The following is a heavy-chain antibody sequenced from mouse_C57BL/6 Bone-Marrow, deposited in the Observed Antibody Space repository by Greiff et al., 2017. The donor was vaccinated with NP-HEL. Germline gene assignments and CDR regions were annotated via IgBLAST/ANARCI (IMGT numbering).Heavy chain of an antibody. J-gene: IGHJ2*01. CDR3: ASFITTVVGFDY. D-gene: IGHD1-1*01. CDR1: GYTFTSYW. Sequence: QVHVKQPGAELVKPGASVKLSCKASGYTFTSYWMHWVKQRPGRGLEWIGRIDPNSGGTKYNEKFKSKATLTVDKPSSTAYMQLSSLTSEDSAVYYCASFITTVVGFDYWGQGTTLTVSS. CDR2: IDPNSGGT. V-gene: IGHV1-72*01.